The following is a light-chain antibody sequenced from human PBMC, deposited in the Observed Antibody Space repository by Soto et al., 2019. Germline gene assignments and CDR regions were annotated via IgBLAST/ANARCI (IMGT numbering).Light chain of an antibody. CDR2: AAS. V-gene: IGKV1-39*01. J-gene: IGKJ1*01. CDR3: HHYET. Sequence: IRMTQSPSSLSASVGDRVTITCRASQSISTYLNWYQQKAGLAPKLLIYAASSSQSGVPSRFSGSGSGTEFTLTISRLEPEDFTVYYCHHYETFGQGTKVDIK. CDR1: QSISTY.